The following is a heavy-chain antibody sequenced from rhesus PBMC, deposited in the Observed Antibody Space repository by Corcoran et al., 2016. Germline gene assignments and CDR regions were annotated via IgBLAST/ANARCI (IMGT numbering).Heavy chain of an antibody. J-gene: IGHJ5-2*02. CDR1: GYSISSGYY. Sequence: QVQLQESGPGLVKPSETLSLTCAVSGYSISSGYYWNWIRQPPGKGLEWIGSIYGRGRRNDLTPSLKSRATLSVDTSKNQFSLKLSSVTAADTAVYYCARGMQGGGWYADVSLDVWGRGVLVTVSS. V-gene: IGHV4S14*01. D-gene: IGHD6-31*01. CDR2: IYGRGRRN. CDR3: ARGMQGGGWYADVSLDV.